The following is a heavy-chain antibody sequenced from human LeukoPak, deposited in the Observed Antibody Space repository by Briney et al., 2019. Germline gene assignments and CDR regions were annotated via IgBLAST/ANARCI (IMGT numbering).Heavy chain of an antibody. V-gene: IGHV1-18*01. CDR1: GYTFTSYG. J-gene: IGHJ5*02. Sequence: VKVSCKASGYTFTSYGISWVRRAPGQGLEWMGWISAYNGNTNYAQKLQGRVTMTTDTSTSTAYMELRSLRSDDTAVYYCARTGSCSGGSCHNWFDPWGQGTLVTVSS. D-gene: IGHD2-15*01. CDR3: ARTGSCSGGSCHNWFDP. CDR2: ISAYNGNT.